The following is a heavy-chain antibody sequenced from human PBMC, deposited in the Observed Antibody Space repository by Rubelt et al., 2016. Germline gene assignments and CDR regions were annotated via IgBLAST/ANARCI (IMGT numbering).Heavy chain of an antibody. CDR3: ARGLWVTAPKYD. CDR2: MNPNGGNT. J-gene: IGHJ4*02. D-gene: IGHD2-21*02. V-gene: IGHV1-8*01. Sequence: QVQLVQSGAEVKKPGASVKVSCKASGYTFTSYDINWVRQATGHGLEWMGWMNPNGGNTGYAQKCQGRVTMTRNTSRSAAYMELSSVRSEDTAVYYCARGLWVTAPKYDWGQGTLVTVSS. CDR1: GYTFTSYD.